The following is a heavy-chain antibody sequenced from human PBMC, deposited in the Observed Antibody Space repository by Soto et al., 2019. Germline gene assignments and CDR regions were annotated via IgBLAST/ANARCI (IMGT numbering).Heavy chain of an antibody. D-gene: IGHD3-22*01. CDR2: IKSKIDGETT. V-gene: IGHV3-15*07. CDR3: TPLALKYVSGLDACSD. J-gene: IGHJ4*02. CDR1: GFTFSNVW. Sequence: EAQLVESGGGLVKPGGSLRLSCAASGFTFSNVWMHWVRQAPGKGLEWVGRIKSKIDGETTDYAAPVKGRFSISRDDSKYTLYLQVNSLKTEDTAVYSCTPLALKYVSGLDACSDWGQGTLVTVSS.